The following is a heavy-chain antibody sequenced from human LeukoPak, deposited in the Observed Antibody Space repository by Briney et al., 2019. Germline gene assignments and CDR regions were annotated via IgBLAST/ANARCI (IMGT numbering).Heavy chain of an antibody. V-gene: IGHV3-74*01. CDR1: GFTFSNYW. D-gene: IGHD3-22*01. CDR2: INDDGTST. Sequence: PGGSLRLSCAASGFTFSNYWMHWVRQAPGEGLVWVSLINDDGTSTICADPVKGRFTISRDNAKNTLYLKMNSLRAEDTAVYYCARDDSSARANYWGQGPLVTVSS. J-gene: IGHJ4*02. CDR3: ARDDSSARANY.